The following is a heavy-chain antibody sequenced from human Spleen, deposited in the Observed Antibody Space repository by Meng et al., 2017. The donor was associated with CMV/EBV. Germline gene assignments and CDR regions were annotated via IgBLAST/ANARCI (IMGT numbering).Heavy chain of an antibody. V-gene: IGHV4-30-4*08. J-gene: IGHJ4*02. CDR3: ARDPGNSGYDRGDY. CDR2: IYYSGNT. Sequence: SGGSIRSGDYYWSWSRQPPEKGLEWIGYIYYSGNTYYKSSLKSRVTISVDTSKNQFSLKLSSVTAADTAVYYCARDPGNSGYDRGDYWGQGMLVTVSS. CDR1: GGSIRSGDYY. D-gene: IGHD5-12*01.